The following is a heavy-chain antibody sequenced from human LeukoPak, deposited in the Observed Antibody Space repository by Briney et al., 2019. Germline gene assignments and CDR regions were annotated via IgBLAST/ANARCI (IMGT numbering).Heavy chain of an antibody. J-gene: IGHJ4*02. V-gene: IGHV4-34*01. CDR3: ARVYGGYSDY. D-gene: IGHD3-16*01. CDR1: GGSFSGYY. CDR2: INHSGST. Sequence: SETLSLTCAVYGGSFSGYYWSWIRQPPGKGLEWIGEINHSGSTNYNPSLKSRVTISVDTSKNQFSLKLSSVTAADTAVYYCARVYGGYSDYWGQGTLVTVSS.